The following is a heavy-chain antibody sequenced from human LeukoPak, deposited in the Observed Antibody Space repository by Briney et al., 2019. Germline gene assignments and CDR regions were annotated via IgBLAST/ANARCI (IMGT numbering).Heavy chain of an antibody. CDR3: ARGGSVLLWAGESNGGFDS. D-gene: IGHD3-10*01. V-gene: IGHV4-59*01. CDR2: IYYSGST. Sequence: SETLSLTCTVSGGSISSYYWSWIRQPPGKGLEWIGYIYYSGSTNYNPSLKSRVTISVDMSKNQFSLKLSSVTAADTAVYYCARGGSVLLWAGESNGGFDSWGQGTLVTVSS. CDR1: GGSISSYY. J-gene: IGHJ5*01.